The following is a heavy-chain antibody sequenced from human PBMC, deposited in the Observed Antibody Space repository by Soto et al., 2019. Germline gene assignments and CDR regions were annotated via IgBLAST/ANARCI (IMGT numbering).Heavy chain of an antibody. CDR2: IKSKTDGGTK. D-gene: IGHD3-22*01. V-gene: IGHV3-15*01. Sequence: EVQLVESGGGLVKPGGSLRLSCAASGFTFSNAWMSWVRQAPGKGLEWVGRIKSKTDGGTKDYAAPVKGRFTISRDDSKNTLYLQMNSLKTEDTAVYYCTTDSCDSSANLGYCYYGMDVWGQGTTVTVSS. CDR1: GFTFSNAW. CDR3: TTDSCDSSANLGYCYYGMDV. J-gene: IGHJ6*02.